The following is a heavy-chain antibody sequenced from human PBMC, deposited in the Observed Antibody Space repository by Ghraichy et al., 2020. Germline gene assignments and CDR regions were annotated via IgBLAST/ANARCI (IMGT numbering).Heavy chain of an antibody. CDR3: ARDTYYYGSGSMGLPYNYYGMDV. CDR1: GGTFSSYA. J-gene: IGHJ6*02. D-gene: IGHD3-10*01. V-gene: IGHV1-69*13. CDR2: IIPIFGTA. Sequence: SVKVSCKASGGTFSSYAISWVRQAPGQGLEWMGGIIPIFGTANYAQKFQGRVTITADESTSTAYMELSSLRSEDTAVYYCARDTYYYGSGSMGLPYNYYGMDVWGQGTTVTVSS.